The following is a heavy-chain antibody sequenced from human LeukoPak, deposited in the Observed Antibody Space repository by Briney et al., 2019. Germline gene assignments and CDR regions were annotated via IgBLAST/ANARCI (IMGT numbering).Heavy chain of an antibody. D-gene: IGHD3-22*01. CDR3: ARTQDYYDSSGYYY. J-gene: IGHJ4*02. V-gene: IGHV4-31*03. CDR2: IYYSGST. Sequence: SETLSLTCTVSGGSISSGGYYWSWIRQHPGTGLEWIGYIYYSGSTYYNPSLKSRVSISVDTSKNQFSLKLSSVTAADTAVYYCARTQDYYDSSGYYYWGQGTLVTVSS. CDR1: GGSISSGGYY.